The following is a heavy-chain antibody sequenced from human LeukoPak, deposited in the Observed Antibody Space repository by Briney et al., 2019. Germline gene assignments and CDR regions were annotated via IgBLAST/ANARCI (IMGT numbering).Heavy chain of an antibody. CDR3: AKARTMIVVVNPFDY. V-gene: IGHV3-43*01. Sequence: PGGSLRLSCAASGFTFDDYAMHWVRQAPGKGLEWISLVSWDGGSTYYSDSVKGRFTISRDNSKNSLYLQMNSLRTEDTALYYCAKARTMIVVVNPFDYWGQGTLVTVSS. D-gene: IGHD3-22*01. CDR2: VSWDGGST. CDR1: GFTFDDYA. J-gene: IGHJ4*02.